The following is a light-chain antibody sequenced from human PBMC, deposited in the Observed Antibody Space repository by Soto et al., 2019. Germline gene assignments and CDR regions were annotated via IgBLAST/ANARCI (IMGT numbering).Light chain of an antibody. CDR2: TAS. J-gene: IGKJ4*01. CDR1: QNIKKY. V-gene: IGKV1-39*01. Sequence: DIQMTQSPSSLSASVGDRVTLTCRASQNIKKYLNWYQQKPGKAPNLLIYTASSLQVGLPSRFSGSGSGTDFTLTISSLQPEDSATYYCQQSFGTPLTFGGGTKVDIK. CDR3: QQSFGTPLT.